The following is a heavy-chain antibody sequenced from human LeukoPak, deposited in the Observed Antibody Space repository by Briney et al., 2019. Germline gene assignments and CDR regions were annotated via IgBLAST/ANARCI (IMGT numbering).Heavy chain of an antibody. CDR3: ARTGGIAAA. J-gene: IGHJ4*02. CDR2: IYYSGST. V-gene: IGHV4-61*01. Sequence: KTSQTLSLTCTVSGGSISSGSYYWSWIRQPPGKGLEWIGYIYYSGSTNYNPSLKSRVTISVDTSKNQFSLKLSSVTAADTAVYYCARTGGIAAAWGQGTLVTVSS. D-gene: IGHD6-13*01. CDR1: GGSISSGSYY.